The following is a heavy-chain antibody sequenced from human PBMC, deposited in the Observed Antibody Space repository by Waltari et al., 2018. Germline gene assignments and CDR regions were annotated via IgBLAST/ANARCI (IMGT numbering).Heavy chain of an antibody. CDR1: GFTFSSYS. CDR3: ARGYSSGWWLDAFDI. D-gene: IGHD6-19*01. Sequence: EVQLVESGGGLVKPGGSLRLSCAASGFTFSSYSMNWVRQAPGKGLEWVSSIMRSSGYIYYADSVKGRFTISRDNAKNSLYLQMNSLRAEDTAVYYCARGYSSGWWLDAFDIWGQGTMVTVSS. J-gene: IGHJ3*02. V-gene: IGHV3-21*01. CDR2: IMRSSGYI.